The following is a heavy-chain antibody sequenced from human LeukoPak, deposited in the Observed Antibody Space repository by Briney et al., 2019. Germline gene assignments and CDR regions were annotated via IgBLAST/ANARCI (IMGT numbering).Heavy chain of an antibody. V-gene: IGHV3-33*06. CDR1: GFTLNNYG. CDR2: IWYDGSNK. D-gene: IGHD5-12*01. CDR3: AKAGYSGNFDY. Sequence: PGGSLRLSCAASGFTLNNYGTHWVRQAPGKGLEWVAVIWYDGSNKYYADSVKGRFTISRDNSKNALYLQMNSLRAEDTAVYYCAKAGYSGNFDYWGQGTLVTVSS. J-gene: IGHJ4*02.